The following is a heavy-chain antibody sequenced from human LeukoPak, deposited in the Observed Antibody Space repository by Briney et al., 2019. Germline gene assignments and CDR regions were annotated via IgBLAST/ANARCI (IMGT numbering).Heavy chain of an antibody. CDR3: ARITVGVFSTLFAY. D-gene: IGHD3-16*01. V-gene: IGHV3-7*01. CDR1: GFTFSSYW. CDR2: IKQDGSEK. J-gene: IGHJ4*02. Sequence: GGSLRLSCAASGFTFSSYWMSWVRQAPGKGLGWVANIKQDGSEKYYVDSVKGRFTISRDNAKNSLYLQMNRLRAEDTAVYYLARITVGVFSTLFAYGGEGTLVTVSS.